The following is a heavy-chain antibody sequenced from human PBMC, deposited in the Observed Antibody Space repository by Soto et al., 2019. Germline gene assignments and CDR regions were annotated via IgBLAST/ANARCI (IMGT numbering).Heavy chain of an antibody. CDR2: IYYSGST. J-gene: IGHJ5*02. V-gene: IGHV4-61*01. Sequence: SETLSLTCTVSGGSVNSGSYYWSWIRQPPGKGLEWIGYIYYSGSTNYNPSLKSRVTISVDTSKNQFSLKLSSVTGADTAVYYCARDRWIAATRWFDPWGQGTLVTVSS. CDR3: ARDRWIAATRWFDP. CDR1: GGSVNSGSYY. D-gene: IGHD6-13*01.